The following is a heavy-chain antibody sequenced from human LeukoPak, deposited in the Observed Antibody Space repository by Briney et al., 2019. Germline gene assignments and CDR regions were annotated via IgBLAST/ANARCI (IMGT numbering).Heavy chain of an antibody. CDR2: IRYDATNK. J-gene: IGHJ4*02. CDR3: ATPRHEWELLPVGYYFDY. D-gene: IGHD1-26*01. V-gene: IGHV3-30*02. Sequence: GGSLRLSCAASGFTFSSYGMHWVRQAPGKGLEWAAFIRYDATNKYYADSVKGRFTISRDNSKNTLYLQMNSLRAEDTAVYYCATPRHEWELLPVGYYFDYWGQGTLVTVSS. CDR1: GFTFSSYG.